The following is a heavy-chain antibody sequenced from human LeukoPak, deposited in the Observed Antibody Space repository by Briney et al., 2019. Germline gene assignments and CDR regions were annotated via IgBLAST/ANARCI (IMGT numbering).Heavy chain of an antibody. J-gene: IGHJ4*02. CDR1: GGSFSGDY. CDR2: INHSGST. Sequence: PSETLSFTGAAHGGSFSGDYWSWIRQPPGKGLEWIGEINHSGSTNYNPSLKSRVTISVDTSTNPFSLKLSSVTAADTAMYYCARVRQWLVRMYYFDYWGQGTLVTVSA. V-gene: IGHV4-34*01. CDR3: ARVRQWLVRMYYFDY. D-gene: IGHD6-19*01.